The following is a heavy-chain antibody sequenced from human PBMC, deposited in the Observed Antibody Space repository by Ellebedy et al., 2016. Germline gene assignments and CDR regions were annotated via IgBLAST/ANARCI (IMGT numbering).Heavy chain of an antibody. Sequence: SETLSLXXGVSGGSVISGSYYSNWIRQPAGKGLVWLGSIDYSGTTYHNPSLRSRVTILLDTSRNQLSLDLTSVTAADTALYDCARKTSAMRFDPWGQGILVTVSS. V-gene: IGHV4-39*07. J-gene: IGHJ5*02. D-gene: IGHD3-10*01. CDR2: IDYSGTT. CDR3: ARKTSAMRFDP. CDR1: GGSVISGSYY.